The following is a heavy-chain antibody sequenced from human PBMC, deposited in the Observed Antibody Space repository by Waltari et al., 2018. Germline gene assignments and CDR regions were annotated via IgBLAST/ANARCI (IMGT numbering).Heavy chain of an antibody. CDR2: INPNSGGT. Sequence: QVQLVQSGAEVKKPGPSVKVFCKVSGYTFPGYYITWGRKAPGQGLEWMGWINPNSGGTNYAQKFQGRVTMTRDTSISTAYMELSRLRSDDTAVYYCARAEGATPPSFDPWGQGTLVTVSS. CDR1: GYTFPGYY. D-gene: IGHD1-26*01. CDR3: ARAEGATPPSFDP. J-gene: IGHJ5*02. V-gene: IGHV1-2*02.